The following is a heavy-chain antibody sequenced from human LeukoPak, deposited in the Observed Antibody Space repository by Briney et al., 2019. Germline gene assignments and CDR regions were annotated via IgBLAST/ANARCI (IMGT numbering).Heavy chain of an antibody. Sequence: ASVKVSCKASGYTFTSYGISWVRQAPGQGLEWMGWFSAYNGNTNHAQKLQGRVTMTTDTSTSTAYMELRSLRSDDTAVYYCARDIAVAGTIWFDPWGQGTLVTVSS. CDR2: FSAYNGNT. CDR3: ARDIAVAGTIWFDP. D-gene: IGHD6-19*01. CDR1: GYTFTSYG. J-gene: IGHJ5*02. V-gene: IGHV1-18*04.